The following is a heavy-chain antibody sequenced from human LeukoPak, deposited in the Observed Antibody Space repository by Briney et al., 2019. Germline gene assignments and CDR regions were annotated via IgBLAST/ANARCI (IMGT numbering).Heavy chain of an antibody. V-gene: IGHV3-21*01. D-gene: IGHD3-10*01. CDR2: ISSSSSYI. CDR3: ARDRYYYGSGSSLHY. J-gene: IGHJ4*02. CDR1: GFTFSSYA. Sequence: GGSLRLSCAASGFTFSSYAMSWVRQAPGKGLEWVSFISSSSSYIYYANSVKGRFTISRDNSKNTLYLQMNSLRAEDTAVYYCARDRYYYGSGSSLHYWGQGTLVTVSS.